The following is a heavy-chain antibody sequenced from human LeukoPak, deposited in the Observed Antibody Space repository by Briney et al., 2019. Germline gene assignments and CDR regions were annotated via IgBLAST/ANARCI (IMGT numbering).Heavy chain of an antibody. CDR1: GFTFSSYS. D-gene: IGHD4-17*01. CDR2: ISSSSSYI. CDR3: ARVQLYGDYTSGADY. J-gene: IGHJ4*02. V-gene: IGHV3-21*01. Sequence: GGSPRLSCAASGFTFSSYSMNWVRQAPGKGLEWVSSISSSSSYIYYADSVKGRFTISRDNAKNSLYLQMNSLRAEDTAVYYCARVQLYGDYTSGADYWGQGTLVTVSS.